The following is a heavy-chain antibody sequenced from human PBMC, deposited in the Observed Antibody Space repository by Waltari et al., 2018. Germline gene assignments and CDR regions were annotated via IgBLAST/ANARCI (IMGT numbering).Heavy chain of an antibody. D-gene: IGHD6-19*01. J-gene: IGHJ4*02. CDR3: ARVEAVAGRPFDY. CDR1: GFTFSRYW. Sequence: EVQLVESGGGLVQPGGSLRLVCAASGFTFSRYWMHWVRPAPGKGLVWVSRINSDGSSTSYADSVKGRFTISRDNAKNTLYLQMNSLRAEDTAVYYCARVEAVAGRPFDYWGQGTLVTVSS. V-gene: IGHV3-74*01. CDR2: INSDGSST.